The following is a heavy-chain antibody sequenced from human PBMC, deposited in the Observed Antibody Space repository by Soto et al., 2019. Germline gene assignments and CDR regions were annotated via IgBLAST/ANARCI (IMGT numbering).Heavy chain of an antibody. J-gene: IGHJ4*02. V-gene: IGHV1-3*01. D-gene: IGHD3-10*01. CDR3: ARDRFYGPGTFNYFDY. CDR2: INADSAYT. Sequence: QVQLVQSGAEVKKPGASVTVSCKASGYTFTKYAMHWMRQAPGQRLERMGWINADSAYTRYSQKFQDRITISRDTSASTAYMELSSLRSEDTAVYYCARDRFYGPGTFNYFDYWGQGSLVTVSS. CDR1: GYTFTKYA.